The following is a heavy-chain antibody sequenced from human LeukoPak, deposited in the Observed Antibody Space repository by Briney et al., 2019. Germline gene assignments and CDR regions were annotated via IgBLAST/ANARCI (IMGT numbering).Heavy chain of an antibody. J-gene: IGHJ4*02. CDR2: ISDSGGRT. Sequence: GGSLRLSCAVSGITLSNYGMSWVRQAPGKGLEWVAGISDSGGRTNYADSVKGRFTISRDNPKNTLYLQMNSLSAEDTAVYYCAEDWAGYFPYWGQGTLVTVSS. D-gene: IGHD3/OR15-3a*01. CDR3: AEDWAGYFPY. CDR1: GITLSNYG. V-gene: IGHV3-23*01.